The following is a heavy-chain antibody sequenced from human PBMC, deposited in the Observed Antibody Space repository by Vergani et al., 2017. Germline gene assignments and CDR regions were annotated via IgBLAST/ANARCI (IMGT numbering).Heavy chain of an antibody. Sequence: VQLVESGGGVVQPGRSLRLSCAASGFTFSSYGMHWVRQAPGKGLEWVAVIWYDGSNKYYADSVKGRFTISRDNSKNTLYLQMNSLRAEDTAVYYCARDPIAAAGKGPFDYWGQGTLVTVSS. CDR3: ARDPIAAAGKGPFDY. CDR1: GFTFSSYG. J-gene: IGHJ4*02. V-gene: IGHV3-33*01. CDR2: IWYDGSNK. D-gene: IGHD6-13*01.